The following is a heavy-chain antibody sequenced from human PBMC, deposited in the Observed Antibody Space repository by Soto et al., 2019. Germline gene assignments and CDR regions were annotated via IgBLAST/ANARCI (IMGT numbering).Heavy chain of an antibody. V-gene: IGHV4-4*02. CDR3: ASVRGGYYYAMDV. Sequence: QVQLQESGPGLVKPSGTLSLTCAVSGGSISSSNWWSWVRQPPGKGLEWIGEIYHSGSTNSNPSLKGPVTISVDKSKNQFSLKLRSVTAADTAVYYCASVRGGYYYAMDVWGQGTTVTVSS. J-gene: IGHJ6*02. CDR2: IYHSGST. D-gene: IGHD3-10*02. CDR1: GGSISSSNW.